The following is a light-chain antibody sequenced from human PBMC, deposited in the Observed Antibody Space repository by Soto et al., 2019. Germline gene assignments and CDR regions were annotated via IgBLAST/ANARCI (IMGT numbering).Light chain of an antibody. V-gene: IGKV1-33*01. J-gene: IGKJ5*01. CDR1: QDIAKN. Sequence: IQMTQSPSSLSASVGDRVTITCQASQDIAKNLNWYQQKPGKAPKLLIYDASSLQTGVPSRFRGRGSATHFTFTISSLQSEDIATYYCQQYDNLLPITFGQGTRLEIK. CDR2: DAS. CDR3: QQYDNLLPIT.